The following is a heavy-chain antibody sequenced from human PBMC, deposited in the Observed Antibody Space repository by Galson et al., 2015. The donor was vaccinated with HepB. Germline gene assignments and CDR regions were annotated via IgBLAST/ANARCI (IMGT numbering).Heavy chain of an antibody. J-gene: IGHJ4*02. Sequence: ETLSLTCTVSGGSISSSSYYWGWIRQPPGTGLEWIGSIYYSGSTYYNPSLKSRVTISVDTSKNQFSLKLSSVTAADTAVYYCARHVIVVVVAARGDYFDYWGQGTLVTVSS. CDR2: IYYSGST. V-gene: IGHV4-39*01. D-gene: IGHD2-15*01. CDR3: ARHVIVVVVAARGDYFDY. CDR1: GGSISSSSYY.